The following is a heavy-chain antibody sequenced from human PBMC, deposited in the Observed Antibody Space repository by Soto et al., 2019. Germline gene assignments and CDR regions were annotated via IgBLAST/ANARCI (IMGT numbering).Heavy chain of an antibody. CDR1: GYTFTSYA. CDR3: ARGLVRAVITHFDY. D-gene: IGHD3-10*01. V-gene: IGHV1-18*01. Sequence: QVQLVQSGAEVKKPGASVRVSCKPSGYTFTSYAITWVRQAPGQGLEWLGWIDPFSGDTTYSRKFQGRVTMTTETSTSTAYIELRSLRFDDAAVYYCARGLVRAVITHFDYWGQGTLVTVSS. J-gene: IGHJ4*02. CDR2: IDPFSGDT.